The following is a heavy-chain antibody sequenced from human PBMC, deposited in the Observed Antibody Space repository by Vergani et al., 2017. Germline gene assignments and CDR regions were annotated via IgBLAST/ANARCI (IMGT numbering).Heavy chain of an antibody. V-gene: IGHV5-51*01. Sequence: VRLQESGPGLVRPSETLSLTCTVSGGSLTPYYWSWIRQSPGKGLEWIGNIYAGDSDVRYSPSFQGQVTMSVDKSLSTAYLQWSSLKASDTATYYCAKTHDFSSLYSSYNWFDPWGQGTQVTVSS. CDR2: IYAGDSDV. CDR3: AKTHDFSSLYSSYNWFDP. D-gene: IGHD3-3*01. J-gene: IGHJ5*02. CDR1: GGSLTPYY.